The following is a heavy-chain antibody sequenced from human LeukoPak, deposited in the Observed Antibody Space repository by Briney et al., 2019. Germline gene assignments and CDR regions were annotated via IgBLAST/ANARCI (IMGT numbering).Heavy chain of an antibody. J-gene: IGHJ5*02. V-gene: IGHV3-33*08. CDR3: AKSPQLKASWFDP. CDR1: GFTFSSYG. D-gene: IGHD2-2*01. Sequence: GGSLRLSCAASGFTFSSYGMHWVRQAPGKGLEWVAVIWYGGSNKYYADSVKGRFTISRDNSKNTLYLQMNSLRAEDTALYYCAKSPQLKASWFDPWGQGTLVTVSS. CDR2: IWYGGSNK.